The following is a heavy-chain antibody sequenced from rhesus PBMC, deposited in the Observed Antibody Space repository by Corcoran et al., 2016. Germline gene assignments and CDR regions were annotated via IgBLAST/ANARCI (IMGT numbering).Heavy chain of an antibody. V-gene: IGHV1-111*02. Sequence: EVQLVQSGAEVKKPGASVKISCKASGYTFTDYYLHWVRQAPGKGLGWMERIDHEDGVATHAQEIRDRDTIPASTSTGTAYMELSSLRSEDAAVYYCATGAYSSWSFYIDYWGQGVLVTVSS. J-gene: IGHJ4*01. CDR1: GYTFTDYY. CDR3: ATGAYSSWSFYIDY. D-gene: IGHD6-13*01. CDR2: IDHEDGVA.